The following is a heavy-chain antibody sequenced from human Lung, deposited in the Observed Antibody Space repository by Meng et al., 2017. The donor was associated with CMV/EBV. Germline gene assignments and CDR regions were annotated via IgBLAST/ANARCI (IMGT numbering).Heavy chain of an antibody. D-gene: IGHD2-15*01. CDR1: GYTFTTYD. CDR2: MNPNSGNT. V-gene: IGHV1-8*01. Sequence: ASVXVSXKASGYTFTTYDINWVRQATGQGLEWMGWMNPNSGNTGYAQKFQGRVAMTRVTSISTAYMELSSLTSDDTAVYYCARTRIEVEPDGTKIKYYNYGMDVWXQGTRVTVSS. J-gene: IGHJ6*02. CDR3: ARTRIEVEPDGTKIKYYNYGMDV.